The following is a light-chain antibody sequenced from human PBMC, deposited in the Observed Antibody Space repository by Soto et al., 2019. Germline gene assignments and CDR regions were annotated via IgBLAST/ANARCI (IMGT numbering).Light chain of an antibody. V-gene: IGLV1-44*01. CDR3: AAWDDSLNGPV. Sequence: QPVLTQPPSASGTPGQRVTISCSGSSSNIGSNTVNWYQQLPGTAPKLLIYSNNQRPSGVPDRFSGSKSGTSASLAISGLQSEDEDDYYCAAWDDSLNGPVFGGGTKLPVL. CDR1: SSNIGSNT. CDR2: SNN. J-gene: IGLJ2*01.